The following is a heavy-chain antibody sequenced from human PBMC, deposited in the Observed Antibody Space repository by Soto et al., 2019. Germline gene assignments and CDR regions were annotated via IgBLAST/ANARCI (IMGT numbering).Heavy chain of an antibody. D-gene: IGHD3-16*01. J-gene: IGHJ5*02. Sequence: SETLSLTCAVSGYSISCGYYWGWIRQPPGKGLEWIGSIYHSGSTYYNPSLKSRITISADTAKNQFSLNLRSVTAADTAIYFCARRERYYGSPGWFDPWGQGTLVTVSS. CDR2: IYHSGST. CDR1: GYSISCGYY. CDR3: ARRERYYGSPGWFDP. V-gene: IGHV4-38-2*01.